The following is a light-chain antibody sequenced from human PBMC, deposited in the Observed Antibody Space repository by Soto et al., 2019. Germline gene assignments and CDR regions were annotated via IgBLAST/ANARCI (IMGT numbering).Light chain of an antibody. V-gene: IGLV2-8*01. CDR1: STDVGGRNY. Sequence: QSALTQPPSASGSPGQSVTISCTGTSTDVGGRNYVSWYQQHPGKAPKLMIYEVSKRPSGVPDRFSGSKSGNTASLTISGLQAADEADYYCSLYTSENTYVFGTGTQLTVL. CDR3: SLYTSENTYV. CDR2: EVS. J-gene: IGLJ1*01.